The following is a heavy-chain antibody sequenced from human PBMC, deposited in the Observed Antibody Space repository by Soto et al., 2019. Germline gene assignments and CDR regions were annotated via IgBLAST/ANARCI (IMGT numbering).Heavy chain of an antibody. V-gene: IGHV1-2*04. J-gene: IGHJ5*02. D-gene: IGHD3-22*01. Sequence: ASVKVSCKASGYTFTGYYMHWVRQAPGQGLEWMGWINPNSGGTNYAQKFQGWVTMTRDTSISTAYMELSRLRSDDTAVYYCARVPVAYYYDSSGYTNWSDPWGQGTLVTVSS. CDR1: GYTFTGYY. CDR3: ARVPVAYYYDSSGYTNWSDP. CDR2: INPNSGGT.